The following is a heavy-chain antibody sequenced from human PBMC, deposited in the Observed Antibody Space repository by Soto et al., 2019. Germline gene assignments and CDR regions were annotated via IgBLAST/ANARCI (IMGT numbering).Heavy chain of an antibody. D-gene: IGHD3-10*01. Sequence: PGGSLRLSCAASGFIFKMYWMHWVRQTPGKGLVWISRIYNDGSYTDYAASVKGRFTISRDNVNDTLYLQMTNLRAEDSGLYYCTRGPRPISTGTGAYWGQGTTVTVSS. J-gene: IGHJ6*02. CDR3: TRGPRPISTGTGAY. CDR1: GFIFKMYW. V-gene: IGHV3-74*01. CDR2: IYNDGSYT.